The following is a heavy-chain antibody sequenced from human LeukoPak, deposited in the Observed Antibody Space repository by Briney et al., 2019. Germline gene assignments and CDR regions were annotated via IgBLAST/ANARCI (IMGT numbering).Heavy chain of an antibody. J-gene: IGHJ3*02. D-gene: IGHD6-19*01. Sequence: ASVKVSCKTSGYTFTSYGISWVRQAPGQGLEWMGWISAYNGNTNYAQKLQGRVTMTTDTSTSTAYMELRSLRSDDTAVYYCASRTYSSGWADAFDIWGQGTMVTVSS. CDR3: ASRTYSSGWADAFDI. CDR1: GYTFTSYG. V-gene: IGHV1-18*01. CDR2: ISAYNGNT.